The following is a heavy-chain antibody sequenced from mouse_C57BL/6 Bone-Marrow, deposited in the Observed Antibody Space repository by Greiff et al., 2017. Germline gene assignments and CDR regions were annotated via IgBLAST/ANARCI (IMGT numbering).Heavy chain of an antibody. V-gene: IGHV1-52*01. CDR2: IDPSDSET. Sequence: QVQLKQPGAELVRPGSSVKLSCKASGYTFTSYWMHWVKQRPIQGLEWIGNIDPSDSETHYNQKFKDKATLTVDKFSSTAYMQLSSLTSEDSAVYYCARSHYYGSSGWYFDVWGTGTTVTVSS. CDR1: GYTFTSYW. CDR3: ARSHYYGSSGWYFDV. J-gene: IGHJ1*03. D-gene: IGHD1-1*01.